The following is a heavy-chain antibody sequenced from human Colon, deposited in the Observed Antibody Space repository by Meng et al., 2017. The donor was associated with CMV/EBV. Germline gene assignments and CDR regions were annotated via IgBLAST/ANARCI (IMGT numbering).Heavy chain of an antibody. CDR1: GGSMSGYY. V-gene: IGHV4-59*01. Sequence: SETLSLTCTVSGGSMSGYYWNWIRQPPGKGLEWIGYTYYSGSTKFNPSLKSRVTISIDTSKNQFSLKLSSVTAADTAVYYCARDNYDLWSGYFTDRGQGMLVTVSS. J-gene: IGHJ4*02. CDR2: TYYSGST. D-gene: IGHD3/OR15-3a*01. CDR3: ARDNYDLWSGYFTD.